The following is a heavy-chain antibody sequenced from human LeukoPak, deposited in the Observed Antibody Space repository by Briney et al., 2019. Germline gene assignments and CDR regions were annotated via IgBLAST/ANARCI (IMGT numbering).Heavy chain of an antibody. CDR3: ARVTATVLTYYYHMDV. Sequence: SETLSLTCDVSGGSMSSGGYSWSWIRQPPGTGLEWIGYAYNSGSTYYSPSLKSRVAISVDTSKNQFSLRLTSVTAADTAIYYCARVTATVLTYYYHMDVWGKGTTVTVSS. D-gene: IGHD1-26*01. V-gene: IGHV4-30-4*07. CDR1: GGSMSSGGYS. J-gene: IGHJ6*03. CDR2: AYNSGST.